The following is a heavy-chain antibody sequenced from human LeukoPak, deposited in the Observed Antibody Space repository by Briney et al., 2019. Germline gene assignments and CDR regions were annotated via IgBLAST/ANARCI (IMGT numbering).Heavy chain of an antibody. D-gene: IGHD3-22*01. J-gene: IGHJ4*02. CDR3: AKGPHITMIVVVIPPDY. V-gene: IGHV3-30*02. Sequence: GGSLRLSCAASGFTFSSYGMHWVRRAPGKGLEWVAFIRYDGSNKYYADSVKGRFTISRDNSKNMLFLQMTSLRVEDTAVYYCAKGPHITMIVVVIPPDYWGQGTLVTVSS. CDR2: IRYDGSNK. CDR1: GFTFSSYG.